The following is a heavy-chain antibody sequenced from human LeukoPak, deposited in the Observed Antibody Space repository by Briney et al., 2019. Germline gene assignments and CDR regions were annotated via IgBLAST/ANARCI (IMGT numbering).Heavy chain of an antibody. D-gene: IGHD2-8*01. CDR1: GCFITSGNYY. J-gene: IGHJ4*02. V-gene: IGHV4-39*01. CDR3: ARHGSRIAPTMYY. Sequence: PSETLSLTCSVSGCFITSGNYYWGWIRQPPGMRLEWIGTISYSEKTYYNPSLQSRVSISVDTSKNQFSLKLSSVTAADTAVYYCARHGSRIAPTMYYWGQGILVTVSS. CDR2: ISYSEKT.